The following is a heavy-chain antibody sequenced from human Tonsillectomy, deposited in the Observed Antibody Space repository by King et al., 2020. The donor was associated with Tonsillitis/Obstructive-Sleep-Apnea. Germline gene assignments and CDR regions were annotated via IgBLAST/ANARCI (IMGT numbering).Heavy chain of an antibody. V-gene: IGHV3-9*01. CDR1: GFTFDDYA. D-gene: IGHD3-22*01. J-gene: IGHJ4*02. CDR3: AKDPHYYDSSGYVDY. CDR2: ISRNSGSI. Sequence: VQLVESGGGLVQPGRSLRLSCAASGFTFDDYAMHWVRQAPGKGLEWVSGISRNSGSIGYADSVKGRFTISRDNAKNSLYLQMNSLRAEDTALYYCAKDPHYYDSSGYVDYWGQGTLVTVSS.